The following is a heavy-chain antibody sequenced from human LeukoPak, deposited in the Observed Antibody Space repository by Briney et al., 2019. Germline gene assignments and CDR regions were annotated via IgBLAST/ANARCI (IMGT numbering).Heavy chain of an antibody. D-gene: IGHD6-6*01. CDR3: ARRVGSSDCFDY. CDR1: GYSISSGFY. J-gene: IGHJ4*02. Sequence: SETLSLTCTVSGYSISSGFYWGWIRQPPGNGLEWIGNVYHGGSSYYNPSLKSRVTMSVDTSKNQFSLNLYSVTAADTAVYYCARRVGSSDCFDYWGQGTLVTVSS. CDR2: VYHGGSS. V-gene: IGHV4-38-2*02.